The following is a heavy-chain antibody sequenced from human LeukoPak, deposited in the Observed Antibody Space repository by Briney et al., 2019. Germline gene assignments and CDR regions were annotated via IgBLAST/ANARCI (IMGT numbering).Heavy chain of an antibody. Sequence: PGGPLRPSCAASGTTFSSNAMSGVGQALAKGLEWLSGIGVGGATTYYADSVKGRFTISRDNSKNTLYLQMNSLRGEDTAVYYCAKDVQRFSSSWYCFDSWDQGTLVTVSS. CDR3: AKDVQRFSSSWYCFDS. V-gene: IGHV3-23*01. J-gene: IGHJ4*02. CDR1: GTTFSSNA. D-gene: IGHD6-13*01. CDR2: IGVGGATT.